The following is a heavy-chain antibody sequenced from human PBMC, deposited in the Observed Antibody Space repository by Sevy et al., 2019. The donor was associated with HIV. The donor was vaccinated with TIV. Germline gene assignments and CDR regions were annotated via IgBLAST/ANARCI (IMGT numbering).Heavy chain of an antibody. D-gene: IGHD6-25*01. Sequence: GGSLRLSCAASGFTFDDYAMHWVRQAPGKGLEWVSGISWNSGTTGYADSVKGRFTISRDNARNSLYLQMNSLRPDDTALYYCAKDIRRLTAASSAMDVWGQGTTVTVSS. CDR2: ISWNSGTT. CDR1: GFTFDDYA. CDR3: AKDIRRLTAASSAMDV. V-gene: IGHV3-9*01. J-gene: IGHJ6*02.